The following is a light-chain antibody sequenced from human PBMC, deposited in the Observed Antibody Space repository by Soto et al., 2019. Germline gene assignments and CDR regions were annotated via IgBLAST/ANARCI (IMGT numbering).Light chain of an antibody. J-gene: IGKJ1*01. CDR3: QQYNNWRWT. CDR2: GAS. V-gene: IGKV3-15*01. CDR1: QSVNSN. Sequence: EIVMTQSPATLSVSPGERATRACRASQSVNSNLAWYQQKPGQAPRLLIYGASTRATGIPARFSGSGSGTEFTLTISSLQSEDFAVYYCQQYNNWRWTFGQGTKVEIK.